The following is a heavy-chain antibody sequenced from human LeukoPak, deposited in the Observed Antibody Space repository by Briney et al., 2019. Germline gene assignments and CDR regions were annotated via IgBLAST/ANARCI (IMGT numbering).Heavy chain of an antibody. CDR1: GFTFSSYD. V-gene: IGHV3-13*01. Sequence: GGSLRLSCAASGFTFSSYDMHWVRQATGKGLEWVSAIGNAGDTYYPGSVKGRFTISRENAKNSLYLHMNSLRAGDTAVYYCARATLAGVLDYWGQGTLVTVSS. CDR2: IGNAGDT. CDR3: ARATLAGVLDY. J-gene: IGHJ4*02.